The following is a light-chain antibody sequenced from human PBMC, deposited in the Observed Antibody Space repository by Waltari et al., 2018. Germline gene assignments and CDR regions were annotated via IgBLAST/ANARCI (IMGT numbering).Light chain of an antibody. Sequence: NFMLTQPPSVSESPGKTVTISCTRSSGSIASNFVQWYQQRPGSAPTTMIYEDNQRPSGVPDRFSGSIDSSSNSASLTISGRKTEDEADYYCQSYDGTNWVFGGGTKLTVL. CDR2: EDN. J-gene: IGLJ3*02. V-gene: IGLV6-57*04. CDR3: QSYDGTNWV. CDR1: SGSIASNF.